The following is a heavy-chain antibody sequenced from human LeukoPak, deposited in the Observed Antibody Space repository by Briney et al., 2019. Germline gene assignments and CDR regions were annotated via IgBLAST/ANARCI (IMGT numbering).Heavy chain of an antibody. D-gene: IGHD4-17*01. CDR2: ITGSGGSI. CDR1: GFTFRLYV. Sequence: GGSLRLSCAASGFTFRLYVMTWVRQAPGKGLEWVSAITGSGGSIYYADSVRGRFTISRDNSKNTLYLQMNSLRAEDTAVYYCAHPSTPDYGGLDYWGQGTLVTVSS. V-gene: IGHV3-23*01. J-gene: IGHJ4*02. CDR3: AHPSTPDYGGLDY.